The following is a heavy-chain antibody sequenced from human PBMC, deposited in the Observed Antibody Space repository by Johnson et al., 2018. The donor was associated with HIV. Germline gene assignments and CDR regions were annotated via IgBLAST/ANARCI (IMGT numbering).Heavy chain of an antibody. J-gene: IGHJ3*02. V-gene: IGHV3-72*01. CDR2: TRNKAYSYTT. D-gene: IGHD1-26*01. CDR1: GFTFSDHY. CDR3: AIPIVGASKHDPLDI. Sequence: VQLVESGGGLVQPGGSLRLSCAASGFTFSDHYMDWVRQAPGKGLEWVGRTRNKAYSYTTDYAASVKGRFTLSRDDSKNSVHLQMNSLRTDDTAVYYCAIPIVGASKHDPLDIWGQGTMVTVSS.